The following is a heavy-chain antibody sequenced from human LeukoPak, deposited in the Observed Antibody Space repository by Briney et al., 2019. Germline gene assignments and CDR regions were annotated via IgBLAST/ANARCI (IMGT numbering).Heavy chain of an antibody. CDR3: AREREPYGSGRYFVTNWFDP. Sequence: ASVKVSCKASGYTFTGYYMHWVRQAPGQGLEWMGWINHNSGGTNYAQKFQGRVTMTRDTSISTAYMELSRLRSDDTAVYYCAREREPYGSGRYFVTNWFDPWGQGTLVTVSS. V-gene: IGHV1-2*02. CDR1: GYTFTGYY. J-gene: IGHJ5*02. CDR2: INHNSGGT. D-gene: IGHD3-10*01.